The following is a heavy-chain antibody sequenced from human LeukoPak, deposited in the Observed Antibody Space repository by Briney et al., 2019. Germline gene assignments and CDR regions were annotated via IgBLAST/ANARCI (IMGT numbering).Heavy chain of an antibody. J-gene: IGHJ4*02. CDR2: INTNTGNP. V-gene: IGHV7-4-1*02. CDR3: ASFPYYYDSSGYLIDY. D-gene: IGHD3-22*01. CDR1: GYTFTSYA. Sequence: ASVKVSCKASGYTFTSYATNWVRQAPGQGLEWMGWINTNTGNPTYAQGFTGRFVFSLDTSVSTAYLQISSLKAEDTAVYYCASFPYYYDSSGYLIDYWGQGTLVTVSS.